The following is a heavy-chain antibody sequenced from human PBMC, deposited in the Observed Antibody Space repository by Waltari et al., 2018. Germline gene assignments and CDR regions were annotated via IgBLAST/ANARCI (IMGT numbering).Heavy chain of an antibody. CDR3: AGSSSWYVY. Sequence: QVQLQESGPGLVQPSETLSLTCTVSGGSISSPYWSWIRQPPGKGLEWIGYIYYSGSTNNNPSLKSRVTIAVDTSKNQFSLKLSSVTAADTAVYYCAGSSSWYVYWGQGTLVTVSS. CDR2: IYYSGST. J-gene: IGHJ4*02. D-gene: IGHD6-13*01. CDR1: GGSISSPY. V-gene: IGHV4-59*11.